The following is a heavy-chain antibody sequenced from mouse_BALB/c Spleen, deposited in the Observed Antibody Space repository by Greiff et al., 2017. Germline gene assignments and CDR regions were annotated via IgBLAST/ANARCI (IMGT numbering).Heavy chain of an antibody. J-gene: IGHJ3*01. Sequence: VQLQQSGPGLVKPSQSLSLTCSVTGYSITSGYYWNWIRQFPGNKLEWMGYISYDGSNNYNPSLKNRISITRDTSKNQFFLKLNSVTTEDTATYYCAREGGSLQAWFAYWGQGTLVTVSA. V-gene: IGHV3-6*02. CDR1: GYSITSGYY. CDR2: ISYDGSN. D-gene: IGHD1-1*02. CDR3: AREGGSLQAWFAY.